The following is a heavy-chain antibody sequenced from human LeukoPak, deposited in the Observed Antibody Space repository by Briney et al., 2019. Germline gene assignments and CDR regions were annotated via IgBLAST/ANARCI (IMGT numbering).Heavy chain of an antibody. D-gene: IGHD2-2*01. CDR1: GFTFSSYV. V-gene: IGHV3-30*18. J-gene: IGHJ4*02. Sequence: PGGSLRLSCAASGFTFSSYVMHWVRQAPGKGLEWVAVISYDGSNKYYADSVKGRFTISRDNSKNTLYLQMDSLRAEDTAVYYCAKEGPGEDIVVVPAAPYFDYWGQGTLVTVSS. CDR3: AKEGPGEDIVVVPAAPYFDY. CDR2: ISYDGSNK.